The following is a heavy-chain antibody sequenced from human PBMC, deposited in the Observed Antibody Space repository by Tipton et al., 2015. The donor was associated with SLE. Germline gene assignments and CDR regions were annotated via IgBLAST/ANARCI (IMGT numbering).Heavy chain of an antibody. CDR3: ARRGVVSRFDP. J-gene: IGHJ5*02. V-gene: IGHV4-59*08. Sequence: LRLSCTVSGGPISGHSWSWIRLSPGKGLEWIGYIYDSRITNYNPSLKSRVTLSVDTSKNQCFLKLNSVTAADTAVYYCARRGVVSRFDPWGQGTLVTVSS. CDR1: GGPISGHS. CDR2: IYDSRIT. D-gene: IGHD2-8*02.